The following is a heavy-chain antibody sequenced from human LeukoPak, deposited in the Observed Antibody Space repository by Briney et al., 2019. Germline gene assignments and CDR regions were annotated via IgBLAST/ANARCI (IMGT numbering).Heavy chain of an antibody. CDR2: ISGSGGST. Sequence: GGSLRLSCAASGFTFSSYSMNWVRQAPGKGLEWVSAISGSGGSTYYADSVKGRFTISRDNSKNTLYLQMNSLRAEDTAVYYCARGDYYDSSGYYDSSNFYYGMDVWGQGTTVTVSS. D-gene: IGHD3-22*01. CDR3: ARGDYYDSSGYYDSSNFYYGMDV. CDR1: GFTFSSYS. J-gene: IGHJ6*02. V-gene: IGHV3-23*01.